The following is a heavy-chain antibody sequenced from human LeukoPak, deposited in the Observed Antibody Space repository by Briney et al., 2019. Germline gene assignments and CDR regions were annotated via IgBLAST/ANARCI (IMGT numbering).Heavy chain of an antibody. Sequence: GASVKVSCKASGFTFTSYGISWVRQAPGQGLEWMGWISAYNGNTNYAQKLQGRVTMTTDTSTSTAYMELRSLRSDDTAVYYCARRIVGATLRGNWFAPWGQGTLVTVSS. CDR3: ARRIVGATLRGNWFAP. CDR1: GFTFTSYG. D-gene: IGHD1-26*01. V-gene: IGHV1-18*01. J-gene: IGHJ5*02. CDR2: ISAYNGNT.